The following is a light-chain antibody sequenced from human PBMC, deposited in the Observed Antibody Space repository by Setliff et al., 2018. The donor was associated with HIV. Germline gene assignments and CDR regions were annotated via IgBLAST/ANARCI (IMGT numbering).Light chain of an antibody. CDR3: SSYTTNNTRV. J-gene: IGLJ1*01. Sequence: QSALAQPASVSGSPGQSIAISCTGTSSDIGAYDYVSWYQQHPGKVPKLMIFDVTNRPSGVSNRFSGSKSDNTASLTISGLQAEDEADYYCSSYTTNNTRVFGTGTKVTVL. CDR2: DVT. V-gene: IGLV2-14*03. CDR1: SSDIGAYDY.